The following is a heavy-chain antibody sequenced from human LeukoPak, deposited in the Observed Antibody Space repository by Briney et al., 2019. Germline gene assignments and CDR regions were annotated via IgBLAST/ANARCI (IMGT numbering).Heavy chain of an antibody. V-gene: IGHV1-8*03. CDR1: GYTFTSYH. D-gene: IGHD4-17*01. CDR2: MNPYSGDR. CDR3: ARTTSLTASGYDY. J-gene: IGHJ4*02. Sequence: ASVKVSCKTSGYTFTSYHINWVRQATGQGLEWMGWMNPYSGDRGYAQKFQGRVSITSDTSISTAYLELSSQRSDDTAVYFCARTTSLTASGYDYWGQGTLVTVSS.